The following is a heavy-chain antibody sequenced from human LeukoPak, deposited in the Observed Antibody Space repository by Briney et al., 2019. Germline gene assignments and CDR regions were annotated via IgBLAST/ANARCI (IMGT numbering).Heavy chain of an antibody. J-gene: IGHJ3*02. Sequence: GRTLRLSFAASGFTVSIAWRSWGRQAPWKSLEWVGRIKSRGDGETRDYAAPVKDRFIISRDDSKNTLYLQMNSLRTEDTAIYYCAAVGEWLSNAFNTWGQGTLVTVSA. D-gene: IGHD3-3*01. CDR1: GFTVSIAW. V-gene: IGHV3-15*01. CDR3: AAVGEWLSNAFNT. CDR2: IKSRGDGETR.